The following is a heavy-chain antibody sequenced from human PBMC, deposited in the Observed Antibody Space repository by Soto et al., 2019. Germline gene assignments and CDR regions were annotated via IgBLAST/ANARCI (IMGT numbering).Heavy chain of an antibody. CDR3: ARVLYPKYCSGGSCYSYWFDP. CDR1: GGSISSYY. D-gene: IGHD2-15*01. CDR2: IYYSGST. V-gene: IGHV4-59*01. Sequence: SETLSLTCTVSGGSISSYYWSWIRQPPGKGLEWIGYIYYSGSTNYNPSLKSRVTISVDTSKNQFSLKLSSVTAADTAVYYCARVLYPKYCSGGSCYSYWFDPWGQGTLVTVSS. J-gene: IGHJ5*02.